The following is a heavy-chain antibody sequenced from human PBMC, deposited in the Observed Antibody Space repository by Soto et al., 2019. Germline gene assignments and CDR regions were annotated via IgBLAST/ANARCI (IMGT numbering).Heavy chain of an antibody. CDR2: INHSGST. CDR1: GGSGGSFSGYY. J-gene: IGHJ6*02. Sequence: SETLSLTCAVYGGSGGSFSGYYWSWIRQPRGKGLEWIGEINHSGSTNYNPSLKSRVTISVDTSKNQFSLKLSSVTAADTAVYYCARHNYDSSGYYQYYYGMDVWGQGTTVTVSS. D-gene: IGHD3-22*01. CDR3: ARHNYDSSGYYQYYYGMDV. V-gene: IGHV4-34*01.